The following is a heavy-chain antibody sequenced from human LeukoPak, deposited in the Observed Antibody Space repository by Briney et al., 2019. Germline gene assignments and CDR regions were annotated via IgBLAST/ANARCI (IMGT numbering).Heavy chain of an antibody. V-gene: IGHV3-23*01. CDR3: AKKPSSGYYYIDY. D-gene: IGHD3-22*01. J-gene: IGHJ4*02. CDR1: GFTFSSYA. Sequence: GGSLRLSCAASGFTFSSYAMSWVRQAPGKGLEWVSTISDSGGSTYYADSVKGRFTISRDNSKNTLYLQMNSLRAKDTAVYCCAKKPSSGYYYIDYWGQGTPVTVSS. CDR2: ISDSGGST.